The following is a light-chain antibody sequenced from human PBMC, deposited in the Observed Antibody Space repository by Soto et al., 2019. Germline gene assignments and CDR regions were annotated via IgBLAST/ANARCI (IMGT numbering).Light chain of an antibody. CDR1: QSISSW. Sequence: DIQMPQSPSTLSASVGGRVTISCRASQSISSWLAWYQQKRGKAPKLLIYDASSLETGVPSRFSGSGSGTEFTLPISSLQPDDFATYYCQQYNSYRYTFGQGTKLEIK. CDR3: QQYNSYRYT. V-gene: IGKV1-5*01. CDR2: DAS. J-gene: IGKJ2*01.